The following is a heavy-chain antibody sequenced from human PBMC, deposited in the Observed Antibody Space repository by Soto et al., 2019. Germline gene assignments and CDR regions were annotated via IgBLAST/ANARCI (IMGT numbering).Heavy chain of an antibody. CDR1: GFTFSSYG. J-gene: IGHJ6*02. Sequence: GGSLRLSCAASGFTFSSYGMHWVRQAPGKGLEWVAVISYDGSNKYYADSVKGRFTISRENSKNTLYLQMNSLRAEDTAVYYCVKEYTGIAHRPYYYYGMDVWGQGTTVTVSS. V-gene: IGHV3-30*18. CDR2: ISYDGSNK. D-gene: IGHD6-6*01. CDR3: VKEYTGIAHRPYYYYGMDV.